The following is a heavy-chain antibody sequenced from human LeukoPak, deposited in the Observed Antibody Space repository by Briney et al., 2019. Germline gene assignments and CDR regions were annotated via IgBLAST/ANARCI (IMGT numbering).Heavy chain of an antibody. J-gene: IGHJ3*02. V-gene: IGHV3-30*18. D-gene: IGHD2-2*02. CDR1: GFTFSSYG. CDR2: ISYDGSDK. Sequence: GGSLRLSCAASGFTFSSYGMHWVRQAPGKGLEWVAVISYDGSDKYYADSVRGRFTISRDNSKNTLYLQMNSLRAEDTAVYYCAKSSQKKYCSSTSCYKGGDAFDIWGQGTMVTVSS. CDR3: AKSSQKKYCSSTSCYKGGDAFDI.